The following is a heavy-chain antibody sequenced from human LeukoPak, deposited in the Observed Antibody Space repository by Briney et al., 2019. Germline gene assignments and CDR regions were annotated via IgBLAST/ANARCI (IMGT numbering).Heavy chain of an antibody. J-gene: IGHJ4*02. CDR1: GGSISTSSYY. Sequence: SETLSLTCTVSGGSISTSSYYWGWIRQPPGTGLEWIGDMYYSGTTYYDPSLKSRVTMSVDTSKNQFSLRLTSVAAADTAVYYCAARAATGTIVDSWGQGTLVTVSS. CDR2: MYYSGTT. CDR3: AARAATGTIVDS. D-gene: IGHD6-13*01. V-gene: IGHV4-39*01.